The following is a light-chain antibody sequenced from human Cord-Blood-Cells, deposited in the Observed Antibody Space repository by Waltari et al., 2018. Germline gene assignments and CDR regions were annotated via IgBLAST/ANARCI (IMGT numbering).Light chain of an antibody. CDR3: SSYTSSSTRV. CDR2: DVS. V-gene: IGLV2-14*01. CDR1: SSDVGGYNY. Sequence: QSALTQPASVSGSPGTSSTISCTGNSSDVGGYNYVSWYQQHPGKAPKLMIYDVSNRPSGVSNRFSGSKSGNTASLTISGLQAEDEADYYCSSYTSSSTRVFGGGTKLTVL. J-gene: IGLJ2*01.